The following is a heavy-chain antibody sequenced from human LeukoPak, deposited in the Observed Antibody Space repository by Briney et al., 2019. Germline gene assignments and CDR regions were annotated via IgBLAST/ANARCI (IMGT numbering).Heavy chain of an antibody. J-gene: IGHJ6*03. D-gene: IGHD3-22*01. CDR3: ARDPYYDSSGYNYYYYYMDV. CDR2: ISAYNGNT. CDR1: GYTFTSYG. Sequence: ASVKVSCKASGYTFTSYGISWVRQAPGQGLEWMGWISAYNGNTNYAQKLQGRVTMTTDTSTSTAYMELRSLRSDDTAVYYCARDPYYDSSGYNYYYYYMDVWGKGTTVTVSS. V-gene: IGHV1-18*01.